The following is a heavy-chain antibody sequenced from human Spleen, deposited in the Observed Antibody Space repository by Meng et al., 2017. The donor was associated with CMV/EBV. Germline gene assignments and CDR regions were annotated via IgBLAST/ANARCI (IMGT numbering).Heavy chain of an antibody. CDR2: IYPGDSDT. CDR1: GYSFTSYW. J-gene: IGHJ3*02. Sequence: KVSCKGSGYSFTSYWIGWVRQMPGKGLEWMGIIYPGDSDTRYSPSFQGQVTISADKSISTAYLQWSSLKASDTAMYYCARHGAATDDAFDIWGQGTMVTVSS. D-gene: IGHD6-13*01. CDR3: ARHGAATDDAFDI. V-gene: IGHV5-51*01.